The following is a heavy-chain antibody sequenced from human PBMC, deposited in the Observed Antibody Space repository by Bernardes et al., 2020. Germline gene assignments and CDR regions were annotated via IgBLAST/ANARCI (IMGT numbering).Heavy chain of an antibody. CDR2: ISSSSSYI. CDR3: ARGDYGSGIMRYYYYYMDV. D-gene: IGHD3-10*01. V-gene: IGHV3-21*01. CDR1: GFTFSSYS. Sequence: GSLRPSCAASGFTFSSYSMNWVRQAPGKGLEWVSSISSSSSYIYYADSGKGRFTISRDNAKNSLYLQMNSLRAEDTAVYYCARGDYGSGIMRYYYYYMDVWGKGTTVTVSS. J-gene: IGHJ6*03.